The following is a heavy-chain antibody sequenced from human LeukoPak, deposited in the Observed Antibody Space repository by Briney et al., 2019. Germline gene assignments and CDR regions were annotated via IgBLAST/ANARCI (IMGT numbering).Heavy chain of an antibody. J-gene: IGHJ6*03. CDR2: IIPIFGTA. CDR1: GGTFSSYA. CDR3: ARVSRRLYCSGGSCYSKSYYYYYMDV. D-gene: IGHD2-15*01. V-gene: IGHV1-69*01. Sequence: SVKVSCKASGGTFSSYAISWVRQAPGQGLEWMGGIIPIFGTANYAQKFQGRVTITADESTSTAYMELSSLRSEDTAVYYCARVSRRLYCSGGSCYSKSYYYYYMDVWGKGTTVTVSS.